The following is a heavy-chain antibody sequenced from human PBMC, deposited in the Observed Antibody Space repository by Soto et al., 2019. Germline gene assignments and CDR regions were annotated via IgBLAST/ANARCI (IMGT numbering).Heavy chain of an antibody. V-gene: IGHV3-23*01. Sequence: EVQLLESGGGLVQPGESLKISCAVSGFTFSRYVMSWVRQAPGKGLEWVSGISGTGRVTNYAESVKGRFTISRDNPKNTLSLEMKSLRAEDTAVYYCAKDVHYDIVTGIEYFDHWGQGTLVTVSS. CDR1: GFTFSRYV. CDR3: AKDVHYDIVTGIEYFDH. D-gene: IGHD3-9*01. CDR2: ISGTGRVT. J-gene: IGHJ1*01.